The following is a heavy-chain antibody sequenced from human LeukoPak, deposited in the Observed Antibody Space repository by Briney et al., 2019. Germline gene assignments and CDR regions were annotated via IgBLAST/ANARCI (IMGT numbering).Heavy chain of an antibody. CDR3: ARRRRSSREGTGAFDI. Sequence: GESLKISCKGSGYSFTSYWIGWVRQMPGKGLEWMGIIYPDDSDTRYSPSFQGQVTISADKSISTAYLQWSSLKASDTAMYYCARRRRSSREGTGAFDIWGQGTMVTVSS. CDR2: IYPDDSDT. J-gene: IGHJ3*02. CDR1: GYSFTSYW. D-gene: IGHD2-2*01. V-gene: IGHV5-51*01.